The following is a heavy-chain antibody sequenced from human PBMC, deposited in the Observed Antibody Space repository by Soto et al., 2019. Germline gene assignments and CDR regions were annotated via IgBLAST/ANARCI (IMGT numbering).Heavy chain of an antibody. Sequence: SEPNSHTYSVSGGNIGSYYLSWIRQPAGKGLEWIQRIYTTGSTNYNPSIKSPVTMSVDPSKNQFSLRLSSVPAADTAVYYCARDYRPITPYFDYWGPGTLVTVSS. CDR2: IYTTGST. J-gene: IGHJ4*02. CDR3: ARDYRPITPYFDY. V-gene: IGHV4-4*07. CDR1: GGNIGSYY.